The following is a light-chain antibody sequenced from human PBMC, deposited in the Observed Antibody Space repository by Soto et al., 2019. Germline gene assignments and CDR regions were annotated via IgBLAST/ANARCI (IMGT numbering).Light chain of an antibody. V-gene: IGLV1-47*01. CDR3: AAWDDSLSGVV. Sequence: QSVLTQPPSASGTPGQRVTISCSGSSSNIGSNYVFWYQHLPGTAPKLLIYRNNPRPSGVPDRFSGSKSGTSASLAISGLRFEDETDYYCAAWDDSLSGVVFGGGTQLTVL. CDR2: RNN. J-gene: IGLJ2*01. CDR1: SSNIGSNY.